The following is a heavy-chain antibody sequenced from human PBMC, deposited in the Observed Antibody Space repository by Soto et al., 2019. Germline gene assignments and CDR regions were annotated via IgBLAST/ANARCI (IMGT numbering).Heavy chain of an antibody. D-gene: IGHD4-17*01. V-gene: IGHV1-69*01. CDR3: ARQPTYGDYVPVDY. CDR2: IIPIFGTA. J-gene: IGHJ4*02. CDR1: GGTFSSYA. Sequence: QVQLVQSGAEVKKPGSSVKVSCKASGGTFSSYAISWVRQAPGQGLEWMGGIIPIFGTANYAQKFQGRVTITADESTSTAYTELSSLRSEDTAVYYCARQPTYGDYVPVDYWGQGTLVTVSS.